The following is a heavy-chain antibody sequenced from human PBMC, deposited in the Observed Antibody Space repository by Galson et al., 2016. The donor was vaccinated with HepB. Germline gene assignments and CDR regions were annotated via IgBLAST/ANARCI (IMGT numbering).Heavy chain of an antibody. J-gene: IGHJ4*02. CDR1: GFTFSIYI. CDR2: INDDGSNT. V-gene: IGHV3-64D*06. Sequence: SLRLSCAASGFTFSIYIMNWVRQAPGKGLEYVSGINDDGSNTYHADSVKGRFTVSRDNVKRTLYLQMSSLRPEDTAVYYCVPSGRSGTYDYWGQGTLVTVSS. D-gene: IGHD3-3*01. CDR3: VPSGRSGTYDY.